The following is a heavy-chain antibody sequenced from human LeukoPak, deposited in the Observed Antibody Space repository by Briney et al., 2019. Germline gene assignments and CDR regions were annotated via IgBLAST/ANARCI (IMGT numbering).Heavy chain of an antibody. Sequence: ASVKVSCKASGYTFTSYDINWVRQAPGQGLEWMGWMNPNSGNTGYAQKFQGRVTMTRDNSINTAYMELNTVISEDTAVYYCTRESLYVPRWFDPWGEGTLVTVSS. D-gene: IGHD5/OR15-5a*01. V-gene: IGHV1-8*01. CDR3: TRESLYVPRWFDP. J-gene: IGHJ5*02. CDR1: GYTFTSYD. CDR2: MNPNSGNT.